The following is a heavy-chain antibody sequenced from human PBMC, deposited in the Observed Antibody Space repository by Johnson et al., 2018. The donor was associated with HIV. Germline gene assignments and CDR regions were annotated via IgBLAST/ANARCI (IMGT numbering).Heavy chain of an antibody. CDR2: IKSKTDGGTT. CDR1: GFTFSSYG. J-gene: IGHJ3*02. CDR3: TTDRYAFDI. Sequence: EVQLVESGGGVVQSGRSLRLSCAASGFTFSSYGMHWVRQAPAKGLEWVGRIKSKTDGGTTDYAAPVKGRFTISRDDSKNNLYLQMNSLKTEDTAVYYCTTDRYAFDIWGQGTLVTVS. D-gene: IGHD1-1*01. V-gene: IGHV3-15*01.